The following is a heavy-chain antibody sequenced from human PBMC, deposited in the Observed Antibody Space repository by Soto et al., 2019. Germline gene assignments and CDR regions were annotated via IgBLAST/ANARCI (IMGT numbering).Heavy chain of an antibody. CDR1: GFSINSGGVG. V-gene: IGHV2-5*01. J-gene: IGHJ4*02. D-gene: IGHD4-4*01. CDR3: AKRRALSNNLFFDS. CDR2: VYWSGDE. Sequence: QITLKESGPTLVKPTETLTLICTLSGFSINSGGVGVGWIRQSPGKAPEWLALVYWSGDEWYNPSLRYRLSVTKDTSKNQVVLKMTHMDPVDAGTYYCAKRRALSNNLFFDSWGQGALVTVSS.